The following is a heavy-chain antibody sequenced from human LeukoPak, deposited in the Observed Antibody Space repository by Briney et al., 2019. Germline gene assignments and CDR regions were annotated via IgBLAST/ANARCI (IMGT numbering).Heavy chain of an antibody. CDR1: GFTFSSYS. CDR2: ISSSSSYI. V-gene: IGHV3-21*01. D-gene: IGHD2-15*01. CDR3: ARGHRGANIVVVVAATPYAFDI. J-gene: IGHJ3*02. Sequence: GGSLRLSCAASGFTFSSYSMNWVRQAPGKGLEWVSSISSSSSYIYYADSVKGRFTISRDNAKNSLYLQMNSLRAEDTAVYYCARGHRGANIVVVVAATPYAFDIWGQGTMVTVSS.